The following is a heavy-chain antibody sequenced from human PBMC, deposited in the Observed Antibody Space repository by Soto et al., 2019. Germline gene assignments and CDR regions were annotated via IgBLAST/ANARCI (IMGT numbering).Heavy chain of an antibody. CDR1: GFTFGDYA. CDR2: ISGSGGST. Sequence: HPGGSLRLSCTASGFTFGDYAMSWFRQAPGKGLEWVSAISGSGGSTYYADSVKGRFTISRDNSKSTLYLQMNSLRAEDTAVYYCARQHGSAHYYSGMDVWGQGTTVTVSS. V-gene: IGHV3-23*01. D-gene: IGHD3-10*01. J-gene: IGHJ6*02. CDR3: ARQHGSAHYYSGMDV.